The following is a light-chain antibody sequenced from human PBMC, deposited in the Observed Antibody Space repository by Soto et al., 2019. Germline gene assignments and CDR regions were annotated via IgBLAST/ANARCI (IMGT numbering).Light chain of an antibody. V-gene: IGKV1-5*03. J-gene: IGKJ1*01. CDR2: KAS. Sequence: DIQMTQSPTTVSASVGDRVTITCRASQSIGSWLAWYQQKPGKAPKLLIYKASTLESGVPSRFSGSGSGREVIITIISRQPDDFASYYCQQYGSYSPWTFGQGTKVEIK. CDR3: QQYGSYSPWT. CDR1: QSIGSW.